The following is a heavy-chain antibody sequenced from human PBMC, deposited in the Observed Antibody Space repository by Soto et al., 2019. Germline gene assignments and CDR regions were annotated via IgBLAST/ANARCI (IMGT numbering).Heavy chain of an antibody. D-gene: IGHD4-4*01. Sequence: QVQLVESGGGVVQPGRSLRLSCAASGFTFSNHALHWVRQAPGKGLEWVAVISYDGSNKYYAESVKGRFNISIDNSKNTLYLQMNSLRAEDTAVHYCAREEYSKHHFDYWVQGTLGTVSS. CDR2: ISYDGSNK. CDR3: AREEYSKHHFDY. CDR1: GFTFSNHA. V-gene: IGHV3-30-3*01. J-gene: IGHJ4*02.